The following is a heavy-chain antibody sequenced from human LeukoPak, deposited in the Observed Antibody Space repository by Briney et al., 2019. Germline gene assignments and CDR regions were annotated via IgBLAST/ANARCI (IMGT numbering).Heavy chain of an antibody. V-gene: IGHV4-61*02. J-gene: IGHJ3*02. CDR3: ARADRSGYFGNVVAFDI. D-gene: IGHD3-22*01. Sequence: SETLSLTWTVSGGSINSGSYSWTWIRQPAGKGLEWIGRIHISGSTDYTPSLKSRVTISVDTSKNQFSLKLSSVTAADTAVYYCARADRSGYFGNVVAFDIWGQGTMVTVSS. CDR2: IHISGST. CDR1: GGSINSGSYS.